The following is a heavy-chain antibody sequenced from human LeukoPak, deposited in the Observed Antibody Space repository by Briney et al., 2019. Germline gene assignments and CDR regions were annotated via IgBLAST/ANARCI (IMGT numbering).Heavy chain of an antibody. D-gene: IGHD3-9*01. CDR1: GGSISSSSYY. J-gene: IGHJ5*02. CDR2: IYYSGST. Sequence: PSETLSLTCTVSGGSISSSSYYWGWIRQPPGKGLEWIGSIYYSGSTYYNPSLKSRVTISVDTSKNQFSLKLSSVTAADTAVYYCVRMVLTGYYRPPWGWFDPWGQGTLVTVSS. CDR3: VRMVLTGYYRPPWGWFDP. V-gene: IGHV4-39*01.